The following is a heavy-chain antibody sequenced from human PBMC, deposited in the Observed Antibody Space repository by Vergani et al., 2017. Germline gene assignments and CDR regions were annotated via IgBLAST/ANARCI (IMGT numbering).Heavy chain of an antibody. D-gene: IGHD6-19*01. CDR1: GSSFNNYA. V-gene: IGHV1-18*01. CDR2: ISAYNGNT. Sequence: QEQLVQSGSELKKPGASVKVSCKASGSSFNNYAIHWVRQAPGQGLEWMGWISAYNGNTNYAQKLQGRVTMTTDTSTSTAYMELRSLRSDDTAVYYCARVIFGSGWGYYYYYYMDVWGKGTTVTVSS. J-gene: IGHJ6*03. CDR3: ARVIFGSGWGYYYYYYMDV.